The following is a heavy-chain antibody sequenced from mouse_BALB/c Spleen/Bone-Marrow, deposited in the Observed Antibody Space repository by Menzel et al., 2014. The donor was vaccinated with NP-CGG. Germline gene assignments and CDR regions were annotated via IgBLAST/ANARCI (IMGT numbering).Heavy chain of an antibody. J-gene: IGHJ3*01. V-gene: IGHV1S45*01. CDR1: GYTFTDYH. CDR2: INPYNDYT. CDR3: ARHGSSYVRFAY. D-gene: IGHD1-1*01. Sequence: VQLQQSGAELVRPGASVKISCKAFGYTFTDYHINWVKQRPGQGLDWIGYINPYNDYTNYNQKLKGEATLIVDKSYSTAYMEPSSLTSEDSAVFYCARHGSSYVRFAYWGQGTLVTVSA.